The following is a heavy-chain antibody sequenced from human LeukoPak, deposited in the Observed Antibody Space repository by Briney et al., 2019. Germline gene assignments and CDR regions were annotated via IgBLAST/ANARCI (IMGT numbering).Heavy chain of an antibody. CDR1: EDTFTYSH. CDR3: AIQAPRNYYFDY. J-gene: IGHJ4*02. CDR2: VYATGGTT. V-gene: IGHV1-46*01. Sequence: GASVKVSCKASEDTFTYSHIHWVRQAPGQGGEWMGAVYATGGTTINTQNFQGRVTMTRDTSTGTVYMELSSLRFEDTAMYYCAIQAPRNYYFDYWGQGILVTVSS. D-gene: IGHD4-11*01.